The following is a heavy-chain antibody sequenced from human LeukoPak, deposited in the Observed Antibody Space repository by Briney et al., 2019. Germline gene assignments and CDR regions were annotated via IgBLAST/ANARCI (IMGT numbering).Heavy chain of an antibody. J-gene: IGHJ4*02. Sequence: TLSLTCAVSGYSISSSNWWGWIRQPPGKGLEWIGYIYYSGSTYCNPSLKSRVTMSVDTSKNQFSLKLSSVTAVDTAVYYCASLTKAGTFDYWGQGTLVTVSS. CDR2: IYYSGST. CDR1: GYSISSSNW. V-gene: IGHV4-28*01. CDR3: ASLTKAGTFDY. D-gene: IGHD6-13*01.